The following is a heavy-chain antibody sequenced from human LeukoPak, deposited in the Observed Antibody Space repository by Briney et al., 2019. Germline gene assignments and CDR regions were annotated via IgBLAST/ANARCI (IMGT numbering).Heavy chain of an antibody. J-gene: IGHJ4*02. D-gene: IGHD3-9*01. CDR3: AGGTGFIIKD. Sequence: GGSLRLSCAASGFTFSSYSMNWVRQAPGKGLEWVSYISSSSSTIYYADSVKGRFTISRDNAKNSLYLQMNNLRVEDTAMYYCAGGTGFIIKDWGQGTLVTVSS. CDR2: ISSSSSTI. CDR1: GFTFSSYS. V-gene: IGHV3-48*01.